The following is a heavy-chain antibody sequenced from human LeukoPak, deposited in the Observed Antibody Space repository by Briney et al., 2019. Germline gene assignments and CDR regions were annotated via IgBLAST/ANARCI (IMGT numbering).Heavy chain of an antibody. CDR1: GYSISSGYY. CDR3: ARTSGVGGALDI. J-gene: IGHJ3*02. CDR2: IYHSGST. Sequence: SETLSLTCTVSGYSISSGYYWGWIRQPPGKGLEWIGSIYHSGSTYYNPSLKSRVTISVDTSKKQFSLKLSSVTAADTAVYYCARTSGVGGALDIWGQGTMVTVSS. D-gene: IGHD3-3*01. V-gene: IGHV4-38-2*02.